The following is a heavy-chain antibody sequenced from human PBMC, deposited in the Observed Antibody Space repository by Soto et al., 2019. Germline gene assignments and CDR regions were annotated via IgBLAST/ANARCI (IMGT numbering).Heavy chain of an antibody. Sequence: EVQLVESGGGLVQPGGSLRLSCAASGFTFSSYWMSWVRQAPGRGLEWMGNIKQDGTEKDYVDSVKGRFTISRDNARNSVFLQMDSLRADDAAVYYCATILSRAFDTWGHGTMVTVSS. V-gene: IGHV3-7*01. CDR2: IKQDGTEK. J-gene: IGHJ3*02. CDR3: ATILSRAFDT. CDR1: GFTFSSYW. D-gene: IGHD2-15*01.